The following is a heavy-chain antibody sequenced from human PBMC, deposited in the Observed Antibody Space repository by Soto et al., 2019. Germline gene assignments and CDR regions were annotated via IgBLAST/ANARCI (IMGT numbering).Heavy chain of an antibody. CDR1: GYSFTSYW. CDR2: IYPGDSDT. V-gene: IGHV5-51*01. D-gene: IGHD3-22*01. J-gene: IGHJ3*02. CDR3: ARRYYYDTNNYDPADSFDI. Sequence: GESLKISCKGSGYSFTSYWIGWVRQMPGKGLEWMGIIYPGDSDTTYSPSFQGQVTISADKSISTAYLQWSSLKASDTALYYCARRYYYDTNNYDPADSFDIWGQGTMVTVSS.